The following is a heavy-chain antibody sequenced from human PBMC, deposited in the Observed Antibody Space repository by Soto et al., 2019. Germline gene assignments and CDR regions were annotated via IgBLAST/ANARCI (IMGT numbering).Heavy chain of an antibody. Sequence: PGGSLRLSCLASGLTFSSYGMHWVRQAPGKGLEWVAVIWYDGSNKYYADSVKGRFTISRDNSKNTLYLQMNSLRAEDTAVYYCARDWRLRGTATLSDYWRKGTLGTVSS. D-gene: IGHD1-1*01. CDR3: ARDWRLRGTATLSDY. CDR1: GLTFSSYG. CDR2: IWYDGSNK. V-gene: IGHV3-33*01. J-gene: IGHJ4*02.